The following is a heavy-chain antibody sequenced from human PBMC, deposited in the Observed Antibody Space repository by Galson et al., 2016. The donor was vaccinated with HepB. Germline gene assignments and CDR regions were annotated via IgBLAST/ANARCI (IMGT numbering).Heavy chain of an antibody. CDR2: ISGSGVTT. CDR3: AKLPVLLKYPVGAYVDY. V-gene: IGHV3-23*01. Sequence: SLRLSCAASGFTFNNYAMSWVRQAPGEGLEWVSAISGSGVTTYYADSVKGRFSISRDNSNNMIYLQMNSLTADDTAVYYCAKLPVLLKYPVGAYVDYWGQGILVTVFS. CDR1: GFTFNNYA. D-gene: IGHD2-15*01. J-gene: IGHJ4*02.